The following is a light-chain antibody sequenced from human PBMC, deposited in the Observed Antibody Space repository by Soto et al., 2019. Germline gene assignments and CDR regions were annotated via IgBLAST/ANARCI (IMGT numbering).Light chain of an antibody. Sequence: EIVSTQSPGTLSVSPGERATLSCRASQSVSSNLAWYQQKPGQAPRLLTYGASTRATGIPARFSGSGSGTEFTLTISSLQSEDFAVYYCQQYNNWPRTFGQGTKVDI. CDR2: GAS. CDR3: QQYNNWPRT. J-gene: IGKJ1*01. V-gene: IGKV3-15*01. CDR1: QSVSSN.